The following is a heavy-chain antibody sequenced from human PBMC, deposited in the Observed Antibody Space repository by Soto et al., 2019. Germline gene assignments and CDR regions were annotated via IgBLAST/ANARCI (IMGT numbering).Heavy chain of an antibody. D-gene: IGHD3-3*01. V-gene: IGHV3-7*04. CDR3: AGDRGDYGFWSGYFSAPGI. Sequence: GGSLRLSCAASGFTFSRYWMSWVRQAPGKGLEWVANIKKDGSEKYYVDSVKGRFTISRDNAKNSLYLQMNSLRAEDTAVYYCAGDRGDYGFWSGYFSAPGIWGQGAMVTGSS. CDR1: GFTFSRYW. J-gene: IGHJ3*02. CDR2: IKKDGSEK.